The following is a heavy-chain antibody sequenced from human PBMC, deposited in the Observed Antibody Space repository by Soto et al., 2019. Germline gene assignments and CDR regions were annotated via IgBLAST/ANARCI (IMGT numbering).Heavy chain of an antibody. Sequence: SETLSLTCTVSSDSISSYYWSWIRQPPGKRLEWIGYISYSGSTDYNPSLKSRVTISGDTSKNQFSLKVSSVTAADTAVYYCARGTSWQLPFDYWGQGTLVTVS. D-gene: IGHD6-13*01. CDR1: SDSISSYY. J-gene: IGHJ4*02. CDR2: ISYSGST. CDR3: ARGTSWQLPFDY. V-gene: IGHV4-59*01.